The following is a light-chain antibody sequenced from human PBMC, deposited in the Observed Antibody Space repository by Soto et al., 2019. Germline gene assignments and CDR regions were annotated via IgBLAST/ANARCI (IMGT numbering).Light chain of an antibody. CDR1: QGISSY. CDR2: AAS. J-gene: IGKJ4*01. Sequence: DIQLTQSPSFLSASVGDRVTITCRASQGISSYLAWYQQKPGKAPKLLIYAASTLRSGVPSRFSGSGSCTEFTLTISSLQPEDFATYYCQQLNSYPRLTFGGGTKVEMK. CDR3: QQLNSYPRLT. V-gene: IGKV1-9*01.